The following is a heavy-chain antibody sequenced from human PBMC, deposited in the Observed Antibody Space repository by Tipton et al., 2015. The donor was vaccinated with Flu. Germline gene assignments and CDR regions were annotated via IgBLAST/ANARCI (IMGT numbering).Heavy chain of an antibody. Sequence: TLSLTCTVSGGSISSYYWSWIRQPPGKGLEWIGYIYYSGSTNYNPSLKSRVTISVDTSKNQFSLKLSSVTAADTAVYYCAGDYGDYYFDYWGQGTLVTVSS. D-gene: IGHD4-17*01. V-gene: IGHV4-59*08. CDR1: GGSISSYY. J-gene: IGHJ4*02. CDR2: IYYSGST. CDR3: AGDYGDYYFDY.